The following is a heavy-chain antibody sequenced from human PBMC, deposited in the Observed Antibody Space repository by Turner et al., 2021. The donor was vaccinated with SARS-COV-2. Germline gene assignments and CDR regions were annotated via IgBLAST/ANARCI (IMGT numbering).Heavy chain of an antibody. CDR1: GFTFSSYR. Sequence: EVQLVESGGGLVKPGGSLRISCAASGFTFSSYRMNWVRQAPGKGLEWVSSISSSSSYIYYADSVKGRFTISRDNAKNSLYLQMNSLRAEDTAVYYCARVLRTYYYDSSGYYPGAVDYWGQGTLVTVSS. V-gene: IGHV3-21*01. CDR3: ARVLRTYYYDSSGYYPGAVDY. D-gene: IGHD3-22*01. J-gene: IGHJ4*02. CDR2: ISSSSSYI.